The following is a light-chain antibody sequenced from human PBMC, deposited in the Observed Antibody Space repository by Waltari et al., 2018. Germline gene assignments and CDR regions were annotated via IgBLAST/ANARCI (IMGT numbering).Light chain of an antibody. J-gene: IGKJ4*01. CDR1: QSVSSNY. V-gene: IGKV3-20*01. CDR3: QQYGTFLT. CDR2: AAS. Sequence: ESVLTQSPDTLSVSPGERATLFCRASQSVSSNYLAWYQHKRGQAPRLLIFAASARAAGIPDRFSGSGSRTDFTLTISKLEPDDFAVYYCQQYGTFLTFGGGTRVDMK.